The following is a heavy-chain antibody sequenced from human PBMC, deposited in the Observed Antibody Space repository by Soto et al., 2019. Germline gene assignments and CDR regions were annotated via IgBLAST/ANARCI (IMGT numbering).Heavy chain of an antibody. CDR1: GFTFVKYA. CDR3: ARDYADIAVAGMPLWAH. J-gene: IGHJ4*01. V-gene: IGHV1-3*01. Sequence: QVQLVQPGAEVKKPGASVNVSCKASGFTFVKYAMHWVSQAPGQRPEWMGWINAGNGNTRYSQRWQGRVTITGDTSASTVYMEVSSVRSEDTAVYYCARDYADIAVAGMPLWAHWGQGTLVTVSS. D-gene: IGHD6-19*01. CDR2: INAGNGNT.